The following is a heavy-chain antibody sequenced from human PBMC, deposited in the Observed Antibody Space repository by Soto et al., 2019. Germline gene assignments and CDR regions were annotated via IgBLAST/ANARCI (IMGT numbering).Heavy chain of an antibody. CDR2: ISYDGSNR. D-gene: IGHD6-13*01. J-gene: IGHJ4*02. CDR3: ARDRFGSSWYYFDY. CDR1: GFTFSSYA. V-gene: IGHV3-30-3*01. Sequence: PGGSLRLSCAASGFTFSSYAMHWVRQAPGKGLEWVAVISYDGSNRYYADSVKGRFTISRDNSKNTLYLQMNSLRAEDTAVYYCARDRFGSSWYYFDYWGQGTLVTVYS.